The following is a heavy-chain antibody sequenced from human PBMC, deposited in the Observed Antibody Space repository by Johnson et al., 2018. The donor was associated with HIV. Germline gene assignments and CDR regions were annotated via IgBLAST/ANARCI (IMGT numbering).Heavy chain of an antibody. V-gene: IGHV3-30-3*01. CDR3: ARGVDGAFDI. CDR1: GFTFSSYA. D-gene: IGHD3-10*01. CDR2: ISHDGTNT. J-gene: IGHJ3*02. Sequence: QVLLVESGGGVVQPGRSLRLSCAASGFTFSSYAMPWVRQAPGKGLEWVAVISHDGTNTYYADYAKGRFTISREHSKNTLYLQMNSLRAEDTAVYYCARGVDGAFDIWGQGTMVTVSS.